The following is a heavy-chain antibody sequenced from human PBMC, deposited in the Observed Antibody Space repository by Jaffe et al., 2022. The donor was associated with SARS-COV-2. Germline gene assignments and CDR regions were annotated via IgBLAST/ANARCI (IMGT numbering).Heavy chain of an antibody. CDR2: IYDNGNS. Sequence: QVQLQESGPGVVKPSETLSLTCSVSGGSVNTSPYFWTWIRQPPGKALEWIAYIYDNGNSNYNSSLKSRVTILIDTPKNQFSLRLSSVTAADTAVYYCARVRGCSGGNCYSLRDSHYYMDVWGKGTTVTVSS. CDR3: ARVRGCSGGNCYSLRDSHYYMDV. D-gene: IGHD2-15*01. CDR1: GGSVNTSPYF. J-gene: IGHJ6*04. V-gene: IGHV4-61*01.